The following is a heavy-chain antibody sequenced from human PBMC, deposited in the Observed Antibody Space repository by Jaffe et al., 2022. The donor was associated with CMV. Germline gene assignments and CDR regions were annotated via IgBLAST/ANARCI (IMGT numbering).Heavy chain of an antibody. CDR1: GYTFTSYA. CDR2: INAGNGNT. D-gene: IGHD6-19*01. J-gene: IGHJ4*02. Sequence: QVQLVQSGAEVKKPGASVKVSCKASGYTFTSYAMHWVRQAPGQRLEWMGWINAGNGNTKYSQKFQGRVTITRDTSASTAYMELSSLRSEDTAVYYCARGRQWLPYFDYWGQGTLVTVSS. V-gene: IGHV1-3*01. CDR3: ARGRQWLPYFDY.